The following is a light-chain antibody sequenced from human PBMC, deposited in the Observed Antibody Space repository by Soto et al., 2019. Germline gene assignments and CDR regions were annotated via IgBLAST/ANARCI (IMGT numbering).Light chain of an antibody. J-gene: IGKJ4*01. Sequence: DIQVTQSPSSLSASVGDRVTITCRASQDLDRCVAWYQQKPGEGPKVLIFAASMVQSGFPSRFSGGGSGTDFSLTISSLQPEDFATYYCKQSRSFPLTFGGGTKVDI. CDR3: KQSRSFPLT. CDR2: AAS. V-gene: IGKV1-12*01. CDR1: QDLDRC.